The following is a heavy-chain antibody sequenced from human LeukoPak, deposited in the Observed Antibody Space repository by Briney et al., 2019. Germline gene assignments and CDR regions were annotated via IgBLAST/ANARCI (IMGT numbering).Heavy chain of an antibody. D-gene: IGHD2-2*01. CDR1: GFTFSSYA. CDR3: ATHRASTTIDY. Sequence: GGSLRLSCAASGFTFSSYAMHWVRQAPGKGLEWVAVISYDGSNKYYADSVKGRFTISRDNFKNTLYLQMNSLRAEDTAVYYCATHRASTTIDYWGQGTLVTVSS. CDR2: ISYDGSNK. V-gene: IGHV3-30*01. J-gene: IGHJ4*02.